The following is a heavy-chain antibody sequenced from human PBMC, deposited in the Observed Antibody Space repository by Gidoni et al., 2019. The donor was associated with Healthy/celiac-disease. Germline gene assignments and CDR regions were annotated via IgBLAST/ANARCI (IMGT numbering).Heavy chain of an antibody. CDR2: IIPILGIA. V-gene: IGHV1-69*09. CDR3: AGASEMATTTFDY. Sequence: QVQLVQSGAEVKKPGSSVKVSCKASGGTFSSYAISWVRQAPGQGLEWMGRIIPILGIANYAQKFQGRVTITADKSTSTAYMELSSLRSEDTAVYYCAGASEMATTTFDYWGQGTLVTVSS. J-gene: IGHJ4*02. CDR1: GGTFSSYA. D-gene: IGHD5-12*01.